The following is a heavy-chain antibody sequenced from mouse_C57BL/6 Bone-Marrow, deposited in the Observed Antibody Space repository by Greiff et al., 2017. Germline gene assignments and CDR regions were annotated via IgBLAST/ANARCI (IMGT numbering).Heavy chain of an antibody. J-gene: IGHJ3*01. V-gene: IGHV1-7*01. CDR2: INPSSGYT. CDR1: GYTFTSYW. Sequence: QVQLQQSGAELAKPGASVKLSCKASGYTFTSYWMHWVQQRPGQGLEWIGYINPSSGYTKYNQKFKDKATLTADKSSSTAYMQLCSLTYVDTAVYYCARWGLLRRFAYWGQGTLVTVSA. D-gene: IGHD2-3*01. CDR3: ARWGLLRRFAY.